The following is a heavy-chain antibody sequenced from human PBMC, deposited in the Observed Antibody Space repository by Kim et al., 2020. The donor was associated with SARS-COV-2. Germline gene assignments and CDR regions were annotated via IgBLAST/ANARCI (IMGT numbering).Heavy chain of an antibody. D-gene: IGHD6-13*01. Sequence: GGSLRLSCGASGFIFNNIAMSWVRQDPGKGVEWVAAISSSGGRTFYAVSVKGRFSISRDNYKSTLSLQMNSLRADDKAVYVCAKAHGERAAGATDAVDA. V-gene: IGHV3-23*01. J-gene: IGHJ3*01. CDR2: ISSSGGRT. CDR1: GFIFNNIA. CDR3: AKAHGERAAGATDAVDA.